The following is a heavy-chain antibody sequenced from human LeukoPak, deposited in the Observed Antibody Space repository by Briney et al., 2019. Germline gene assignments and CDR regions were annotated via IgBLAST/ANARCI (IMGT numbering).Heavy chain of an antibody. CDR2: ISASGSAT. V-gene: IGHV3-23*01. CDR1: GFIFSNYG. D-gene: IGHD3-3*01. CDR3: AEDLYLRDFRSGYFDY. J-gene: IGHJ4*02. Sequence: GGSLRLSCAASGFIFSNYGMNWVRQAPGKGLEWVAAISASGSATSYADSVRGRFTISRDNSKSTTYLQMNSLRAEDTAVFYCAEDLYLRDFRSGYFDYWGQGIPVTVSS.